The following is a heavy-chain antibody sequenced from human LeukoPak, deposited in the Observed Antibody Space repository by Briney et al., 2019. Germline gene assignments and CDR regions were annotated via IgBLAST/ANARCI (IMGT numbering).Heavy chain of an antibody. Sequence: PGGSLRLSCAASGFAFSSHAMSWVRQAPGKGLEWVSAITDSGGNRQYTDSVKGRFTISRDNSKNTLYLQMDSLRAEDTAVYYCARGGDDTAFDYWGQGTLVTVSS. D-gene: IGHD5-18*01. J-gene: IGHJ4*02. CDR2: ITDSGGNR. CDR3: ARGGDDTAFDY. V-gene: IGHV3-23*01. CDR1: GFAFSSHA.